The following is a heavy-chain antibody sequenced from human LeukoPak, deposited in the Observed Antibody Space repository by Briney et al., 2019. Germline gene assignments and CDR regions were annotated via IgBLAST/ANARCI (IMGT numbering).Heavy chain of an antibody. CDR3: ARVGYDVLTGYYVYFDN. V-gene: IGHV4-4*07. J-gene: IGHJ4*02. Sequence: SETLSLTCTVSGGSISSYYWSWIRQPAGKGLEWTGHIYPTGSTNYNRSLKSRVTMSIDTSKNQFSLNLRSVTAADTAVYFCARVGYDVLTGYYVYFDNWGQGTLVTVSS. CDR2: IYPTGST. D-gene: IGHD3-9*01. CDR1: GGSISSYY.